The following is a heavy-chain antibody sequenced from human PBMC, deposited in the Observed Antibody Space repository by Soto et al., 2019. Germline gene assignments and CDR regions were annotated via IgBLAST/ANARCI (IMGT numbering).Heavy chain of an antibody. CDR2: ISYDGSNK. D-gene: IGHD6-19*01. J-gene: IGHJ5*02. Sequence: PGGSLRLSCAASGFTFSSYGMHWVRQAPGKGLEWVAVISYDGSNKYFADSVKGRFTISRDNFKNTLYLQMNSLRAEDTAVYYCAKDSSGWYDNWFDPWGQGTLVTVSS. V-gene: IGHV3-30*18. CDR3: AKDSSGWYDNWFDP. CDR1: GFTFSSYG.